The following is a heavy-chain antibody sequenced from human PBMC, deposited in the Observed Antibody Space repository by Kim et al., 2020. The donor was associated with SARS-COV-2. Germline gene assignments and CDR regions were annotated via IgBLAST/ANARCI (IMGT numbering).Heavy chain of an antibody. J-gene: IGHJ6*03. Sequence: SETLSLTCTVSGGSISSGDYYWSWIRQPPGKGLEWIGYIYYSGSTYYKPSLKSRVTISVDTSKNQFSLKLSSVTAADTAVYYCAREGRFLEWLLSYYYYYYMDVWGKGTTVTVSS. CDR1: GGSISSGDYY. V-gene: IGHV4-30-4*01. CDR2: IYYSGST. CDR3: AREGRFLEWLLSYYYYYYMDV. D-gene: IGHD3-3*01.